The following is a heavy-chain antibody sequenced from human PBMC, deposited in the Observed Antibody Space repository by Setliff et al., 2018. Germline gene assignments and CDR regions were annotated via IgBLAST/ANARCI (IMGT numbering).Heavy chain of an antibody. V-gene: IGHV5-51*01. CDR2: IYPGDSGT. CDR1: GYSFTSYW. J-gene: IGHJ6*02. Sequence: LKISCKGSGYSFTSYWIGWVRQMPGKGLEWMGIIYPGDSGTRYSPSFQGQVTISADKSISTAYLQWSSLKASDTAMYYCARYDSSGYHYYYGMDVWGQGTTVTVSS. D-gene: IGHD3-22*01. CDR3: ARYDSSGYHYYYGMDV.